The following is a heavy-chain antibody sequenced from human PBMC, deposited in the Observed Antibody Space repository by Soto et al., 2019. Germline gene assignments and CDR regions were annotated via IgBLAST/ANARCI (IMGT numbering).Heavy chain of an antibody. D-gene: IGHD1-1*01. V-gene: IGHV4-4*07. J-gene: IGHJ5*02. Sequence: SETLSLTRKGSVASLAGDYCSLFRQPPGKGLEWIGRIYATGSTDYNPSLKSRLTMSVDMSKKQFSLTLRSVTAADTAMYYCARDGTKNLRDWFDPWGQG. CDR1: VASLAGDY. CDR2: IYATGST. CDR3: ARDGTKNLRDWFDP.